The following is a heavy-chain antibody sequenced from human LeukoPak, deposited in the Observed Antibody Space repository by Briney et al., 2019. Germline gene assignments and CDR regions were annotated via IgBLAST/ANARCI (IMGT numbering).Heavy chain of an antibody. D-gene: IGHD3-10*01. J-gene: IGHJ5*02. V-gene: IGHV3-74*01. CDR1: GFTFGSYW. Sequence: GGSLRLSCAASGFTFGSYWMHWVRQAPGKGLVWVSRINRDGSSTSYADSVKGRFTISRDTAKNTLYVQMNSLRAEDTAVYYCAKSDSGTYLRWFDPWGQGTLVTVSS. CDR3: AKSDSGTYLRWFDP. CDR2: INRDGSST.